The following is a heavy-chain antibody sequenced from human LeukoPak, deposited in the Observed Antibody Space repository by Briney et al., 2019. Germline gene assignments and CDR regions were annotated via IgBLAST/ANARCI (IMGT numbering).Heavy chain of an antibody. J-gene: IGHJ3*02. CDR3: ARRPRYCSSTSCYTGAFDI. CDR2: NNDSGST. D-gene: IGHD2-2*02. CDR1: GGSFSGYY. V-gene: IGHV4-34*01. Sequence: SETLSLTCAVYGGSFSGYYWSLIRRPPGKGLEWIGENNDSGSTNYNPALKSRVTISVDTSRNQFSLKLSSVTAADTAVYYCARRPRYCSSTSCYTGAFDIWGQGTMVTVSS.